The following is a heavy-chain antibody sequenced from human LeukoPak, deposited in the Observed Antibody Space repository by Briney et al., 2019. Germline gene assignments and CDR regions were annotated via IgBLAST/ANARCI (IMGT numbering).Heavy chain of an antibody. CDR3: ARNLRSYYYDY. CDR2: IIPIFGTA. V-gene: IGHV1-69*01. CDR1: GGTFSSYA. D-gene: IGHD1-26*01. Sequence: SVTVSCKASGGTFSSYAISWVRQAPGQGLEWMGGIIPIFGTANYAQKFQGRVTITADESTSTAYMELSSMRSEDTAVYYCARNLRSYYYDYWGQGTLVTVSS. J-gene: IGHJ4*02.